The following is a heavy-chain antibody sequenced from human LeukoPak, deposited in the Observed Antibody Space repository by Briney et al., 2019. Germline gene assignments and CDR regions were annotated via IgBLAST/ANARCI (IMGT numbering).Heavy chain of an antibody. CDR3: ARDRDYGFDY. CDR1: GYTFTSFY. J-gene: IGHJ4*02. V-gene: IGHV1-46*01. D-gene: IGHD4-17*01. Sequence: ASVKVSCKASGYTFTSFYIHWVRQAPGQGLDWMAMINPSGGSTSYARKFQGRVTVTRDTSTNTVHMELSSLRSEDTAVYYCARDRDYGFDYWGRGTLVTVSS. CDR2: INPSGGST.